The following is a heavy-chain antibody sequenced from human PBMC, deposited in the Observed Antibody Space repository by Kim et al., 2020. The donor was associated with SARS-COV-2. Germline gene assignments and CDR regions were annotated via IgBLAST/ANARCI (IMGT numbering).Heavy chain of an antibody. V-gene: IGHV3-13*04. CDR1: GFTLRNYD. J-gene: IGHJ4*02. CDR3: ARGGDYFDY. Sequence: GGSLRLSCAASGFTLRNYDMHWVRQPAGKGLEWVSGIGAAGDTYYAGSVKGRFTISRENAKNSLYLQMDSLRAGDTAVYYCARGGDYFDYWGQGTLVTV. D-gene: IGHD3-16*01. CDR2: IGAAGDT.